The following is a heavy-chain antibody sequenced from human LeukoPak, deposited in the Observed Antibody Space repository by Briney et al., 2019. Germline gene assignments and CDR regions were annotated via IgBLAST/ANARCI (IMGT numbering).Heavy chain of an antibody. D-gene: IGHD3-22*01. CDR1: VYTFPNYG. V-gene: IGHV1-18*01. CDR3: ARASGYYVY. J-gene: IGHJ4*02. CDR2: ISAYNGNT. Sequence: ASVKVSCKPSVYTFPNYGISWVRQAPGQGREGMGWISAYNGNTNYAQKLQGRVTMTTDTSTSTAYMELRSLRSDDTAVYACARASGYYVYWGQGTLVTVSS.